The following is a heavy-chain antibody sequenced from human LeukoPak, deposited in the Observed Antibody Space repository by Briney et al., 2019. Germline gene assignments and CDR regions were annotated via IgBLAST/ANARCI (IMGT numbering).Heavy chain of an antibody. V-gene: IGHV3-30*04. CDR3: AKVVVVAATDFDY. Sequence: GGSLRLSCAASGFTISTYPMHWARQAPGKGLEWVAIISYDGRNKDYADSVKGRFTISRDNSKSTLYLQMNSLRPEDTAVYYCAKVVVVAATDFDYWGQGTLVTVSS. D-gene: IGHD2-15*01. CDR2: ISYDGRNK. CDR1: GFTISTYP. J-gene: IGHJ4*02.